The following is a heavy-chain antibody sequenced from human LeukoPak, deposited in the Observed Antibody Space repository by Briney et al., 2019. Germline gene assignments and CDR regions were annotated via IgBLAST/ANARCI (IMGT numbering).Heavy chain of an antibody. CDR2: IYTSGST. Sequence: SETLSLTCTVSGGSISSYYWSWIRQPAGKGLEWVGRIYTSGSTNYNPSLKSRVTMSVDTSKNQFSLKLSSVTAADTAVYYCAITYYDFLGYYFDYWGQGILVTVSS. CDR1: GGSISSYY. J-gene: IGHJ4*02. D-gene: IGHD3-3*01. CDR3: AITYYDFLGYYFDY. V-gene: IGHV4-4*07.